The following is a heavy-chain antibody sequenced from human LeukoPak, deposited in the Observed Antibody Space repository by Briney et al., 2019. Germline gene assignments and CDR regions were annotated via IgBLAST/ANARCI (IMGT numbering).Heavy chain of an antibody. CDR3: ARGRGYNFDGSGYFDY. Sequence: SETLSLTCTVSGGSISSGSYYWSWIRQPPGKGLEWIGSIYYSGSTYYNPSLKSRVTISVDTSKNQFSLKLSSVTAADTAVYYCARGRGYNFDGSGYFDYWGQGTLVTVSS. D-gene: IGHD3-22*01. CDR1: GGSISSGSYY. V-gene: IGHV4-39*07. J-gene: IGHJ4*02. CDR2: IYYSGST.